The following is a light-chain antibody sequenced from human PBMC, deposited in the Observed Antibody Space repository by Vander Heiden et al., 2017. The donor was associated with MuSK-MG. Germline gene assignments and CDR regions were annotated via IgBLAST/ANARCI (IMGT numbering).Light chain of an antibody. J-gene: IGLJ2*01. V-gene: IGLV3-19*01. CDR3: NCRDSSGKQWV. Sequence: SSELTQDPAVSVALGQTVRITCQGDSLRSYYASWYQQKPGQAPVRGNYGKNNRPSGIPDRFSGSSAGNTASLNINGAQAEDEADYYWNCRDSSGKQWVFGGGTKLTVL. CDR2: GKN. CDR1: SLRSYY.